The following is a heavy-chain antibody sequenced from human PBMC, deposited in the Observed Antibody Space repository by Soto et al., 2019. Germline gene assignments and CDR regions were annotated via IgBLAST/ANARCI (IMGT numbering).Heavy chain of an antibody. CDR2: FNPSGGGT. Sequence: ASVKVSCKASGYTFTSYYIHWVRQAPGQGLEWMGVFNPSGGGTKYAQKFQGRVTVTRGTSTSTVYMDLSSLRSDDTAMYFCARDDRDGYNHAGLDDWGQGTPVTAAS. D-gene: IGHD5-12*01. CDR3: ARDDRDGYNHAGLDD. J-gene: IGHJ4*02. V-gene: IGHV1-46*01. CDR1: GYTFTSYY.